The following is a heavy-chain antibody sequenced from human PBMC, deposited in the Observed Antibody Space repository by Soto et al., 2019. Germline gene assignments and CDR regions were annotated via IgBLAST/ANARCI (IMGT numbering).Heavy chain of an antibody. D-gene: IGHD6-6*01. CDR3: ARGAARRYSSSSGYYYGMDV. CDR2: INPNSGGT. V-gene: IGHV1-2*04. CDR1: GYTFTGYY. Sequence: ASVKVSCKASGYTFTGYYMHWVRQAPGQGLEWMGWINPNSGGTNYAQKFKGWVTMTRDTSISTAYMELSRLRSDDTAVYYCARGAARRYSSSSGYYYGMDVWGQGTTVTVSS. J-gene: IGHJ6*02.